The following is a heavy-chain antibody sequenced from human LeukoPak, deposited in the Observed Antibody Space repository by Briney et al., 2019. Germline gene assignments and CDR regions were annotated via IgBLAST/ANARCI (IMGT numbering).Heavy chain of an antibody. CDR3: ARAPLGQLVRLFDY. CDR1: GGSFSGYY. D-gene: IGHD6-6*01. J-gene: IGHJ4*02. V-gene: IGHV4-59*08. CDR2: IYYSGST. Sequence: TSETLSLTCAVYGGSFSGYYWSWIRQPPGKGLEWIGYIYYSGSTNYNPSLKSRVTISVDTSKNQFSLKLSSVTAADTAVYYCARAPLGQLVRLFDYWGQGTLVTVSS.